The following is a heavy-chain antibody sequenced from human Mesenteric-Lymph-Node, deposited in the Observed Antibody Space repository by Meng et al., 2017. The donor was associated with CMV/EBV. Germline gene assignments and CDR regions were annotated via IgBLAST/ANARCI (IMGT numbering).Heavy chain of an antibody. D-gene: IGHD4-11*01. CDR2: IKQDGSEK. V-gene: IGHV3-7*01. J-gene: IGHJ4*02. Sequence: GESLKISCAASGFTFSSYWMSWVRQAPGKGLEWVANIKQDGSEKYYVDSVKGRFTISRDNAKNSLYLQMNSLRAEDTAVYYCVRDGAVPYSNYPTYHFDYWGQGTLVTVSS. CDR1: GFTFSSYW. CDR3: VRDGAVPYSNYPTYHFDY.